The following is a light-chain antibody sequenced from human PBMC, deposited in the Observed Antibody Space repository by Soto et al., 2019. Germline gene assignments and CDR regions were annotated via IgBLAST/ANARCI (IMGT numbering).Light chain of an antibody. Sequence: DIQMTQSPSSLSASVGDRVTITCRASQSIRSDLNWYQQRPGKAPKLLIYTTSNLESGVPSRFSGSGSGTDFTITISNLQPEDFATYFCQQGFSRPRTFGLGTTVEVK. J-gene: IGKJ1*01. V-gene: IGKV1-39*01. CDR3: QQGFSRPRT. CDR1: QSIRSD. CDR2: TTS.